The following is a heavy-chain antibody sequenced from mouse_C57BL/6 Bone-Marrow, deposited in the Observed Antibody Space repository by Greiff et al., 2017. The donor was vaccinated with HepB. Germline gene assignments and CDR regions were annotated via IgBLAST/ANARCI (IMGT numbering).Heavy chain of an antibody. J-gene: IGHJ4*01. CDR2: ISDGGSYT. CDR1: GFTFSSYA. CDR3: ARERDYDGYYDAMDY. D-gene: IGHD2-3*01. V-gene: IGHV5-4*01. Sequence: EVKVVESGGGLVKPGGSLKLSCAASGFTFSSYAMSWVRQTPEKRLEWVATISDGGSYTYYPDNVKGRFTISRDNAKNNLYLQMSHLKSEDTAMYYCARERDYDGYYDAMDYWGQGTSVTVSS.